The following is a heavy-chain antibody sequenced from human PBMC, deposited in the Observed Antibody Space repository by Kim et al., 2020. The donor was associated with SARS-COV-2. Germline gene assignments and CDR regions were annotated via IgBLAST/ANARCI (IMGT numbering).Heavy chain of an antibody. Sequence: SVKVSCKASGGTFSSYAINWVRQAPGQGLEWMGRIIPILGTADYAQKFQGRVTITADTSTSTAYMELSSLRSEDTAVYFCARLFFYYDSLGGLDNWGQGTLVTVSS. CDR3: ARLFFYYDSLGGLDN. CDR1: GGTFSSYA. D-gene: IGHD3-22*01. J-gene: IGHJ4*02. CDR2: IIPILGTA. V-gene: IGHV1-69*04.